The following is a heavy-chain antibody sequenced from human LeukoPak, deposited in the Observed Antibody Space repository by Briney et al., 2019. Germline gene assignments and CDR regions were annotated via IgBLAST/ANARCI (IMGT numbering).Heavy chain of an antibody. D-gene: IGHD3-16*01. CDR1: GGTFSSYA. J-gene: IGHJ3*02. V-gene: IGHV1-69*05. CDR3: ARDAPRLLTGPITYAFDI. Sequence: GASVKVSCKASGGTFSSYAISWVRQAPGQGLEWMGGIIPIFGTANYAQKLQGRVTMTTDTSTSTAYMELRSLRSDDTAVYYCARDAPRLLTGPITYAFDIGGQGTMVTVSS. CDR2: IIPIFGTA.